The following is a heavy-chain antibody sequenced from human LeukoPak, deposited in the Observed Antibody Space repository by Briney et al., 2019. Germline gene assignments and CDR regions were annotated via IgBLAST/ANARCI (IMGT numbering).Heavy chain of an antibody. CDR2: IWYDGSEK. Sequence: GRSLRLSCAASGFSFNTYAMEWVRQAPGKGLEWVAVIWYDGSEKHYADPVKGRFTISRDNSKNTLYLQMNSLRDGDTAVYYCAKGLDNWNPLPPDYWGQGTLVTVSS. D-gene: IGHD1-1*01. CDR3: AKGLDNWNPLPPDY. V-gene: IGHV3-33*06. J-gene: IGHJ4*02. CDR1: GFSFNTYA.